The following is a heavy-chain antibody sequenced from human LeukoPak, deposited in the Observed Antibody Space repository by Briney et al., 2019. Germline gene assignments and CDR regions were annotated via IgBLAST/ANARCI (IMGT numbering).Heavy chain of an antibody. J-gene: IGHJ5*02. D-gene: IGHD4-17*01. CDR1: GGSISSGGYY. V-gene: IGHV4-31*03. CDR2: IYYSGST. CDR3: ARDSTVTTGGRYWFDP. Sequence: SETLSLTCTVSGGSISSGGYYWSWIRQHPGKGLEWIGYIYYSGSTYYNPSLKSRVTISVDTSKNQFSLKLSSVTAADTAVYYCARDSTVTTGGRYWFDPWGQGTLVTVSS.